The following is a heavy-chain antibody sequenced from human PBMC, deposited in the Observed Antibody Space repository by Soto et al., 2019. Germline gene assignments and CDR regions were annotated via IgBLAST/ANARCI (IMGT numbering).Heavy chain of an antibody. D-gene: IGHD1-26*01. CDR3: ARAPTVEWELLNY. J-gene: IGHJ4*02. CDR1: GFTVSSNY. Sequence: EVQLVESGGGLVQPGGSLRLSRAASGFTVSSNYMSWVRQAPGKGLEWVSVIYSGGSTYYADSVKGRFTISRDNSKNTLYLQMNSLRAEDTAVYYCARAPTVEWELLNYWGQGTLVTVSS. CDR2: IYSGGST. V-gene: IGHV3-66*01.